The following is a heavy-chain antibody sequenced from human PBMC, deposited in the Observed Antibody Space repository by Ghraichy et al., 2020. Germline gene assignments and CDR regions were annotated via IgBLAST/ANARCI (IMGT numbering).Heavy chain of an antibody. CDR1: GFVFSPYT. V-gene: IGHV3-21*01. J-gene: IGHJ4*02. Sequence: GGSLRLSCVTSGFVFSPYTMNWVRQAPGRGLEWVSSISGDGGVTQYADSVKGRFIISRDNPKNTLYLQMTNLRVDDTAIYFCARAHRRDYDFWSGYLNYWGQGTPVTVSS. CDR3: ARAHRRDYDFWSGYLNY. CDR2: ISGDGGVT. D-gene: IGHD3-3*01.